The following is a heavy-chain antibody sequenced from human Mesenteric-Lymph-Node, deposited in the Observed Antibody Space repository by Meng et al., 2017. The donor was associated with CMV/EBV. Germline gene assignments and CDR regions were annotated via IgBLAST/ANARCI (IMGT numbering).Heavy chain of an antibody. D-gene: IGHD5-12*01. CDR2: ISSSSSTI. CDR1: GFTFSSYS. J-gene: IGHJ3*01. V-gene: IGHV3-48*04. CDR3: AKDGGYDFAFDV. Sequence: GESLKISCAASGFTFSSYSMNWVRQAPGKGLEWVSYISSSSSTIYYADSVKGRFTVSRDNARNTLFLQMNSLRVEDTAVYYCAKDGGYDFAFDVWGQGTMVTVSS.